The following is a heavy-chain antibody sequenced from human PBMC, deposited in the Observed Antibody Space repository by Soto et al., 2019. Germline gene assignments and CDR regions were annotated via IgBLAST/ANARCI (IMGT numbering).Heavy chain of an antibody. J-gene: IGHJ4*02. CDR1: GFTFSRYS. Sequence: QMQLVESGGGVVQPGRSLRLSCAASGFTFSRYSMNWVRQAPGKGLEWVAVISFEGNNKYYADSVKGRFTISRDDSNNTLYLQMNTLRAEDTAVYYFARDILPQWLTSYFFDFWSQGTLVTVPP. CDR2: ISFEGNNK. D-gene: IGHD3-16*01. CDR3: ARDILPQWLTSYFFDF. V-gene: IGHV3-30-3*01.